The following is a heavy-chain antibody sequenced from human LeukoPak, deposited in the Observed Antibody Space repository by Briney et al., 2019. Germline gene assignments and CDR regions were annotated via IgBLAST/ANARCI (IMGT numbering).Heavy chain of an antibody. V-gene: IGHV3-23*01. CDR2: ISGSGGST. J-gene: IGHJ4*02. Sequence: GASLRLSCAASGFTFRSYARSWVRQAPGKGVEWVSDISGSGGSTYYADSVKGRFTFSRDNSNTTLSLQMNSLRAEDTAVYYCAKDGPYVWGSYRRGYIYCLDYWGQGTLVTVSS. CDR1: GFTFRSYA. CDR3: AKDGPYVWGSYRRGYIYCLDY. D-gene: IGHD3-16*02.